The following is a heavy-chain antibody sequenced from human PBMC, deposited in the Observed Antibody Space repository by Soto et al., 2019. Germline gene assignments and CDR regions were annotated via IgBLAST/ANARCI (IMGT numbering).Heavy chain of an antibody. J-gene: IGHJ6*02. CDR1: GYTFTGYY. CDR3: ARDRNSYDFWSGYYYYYYGMDV. CDR2: INPNSGGT. V-gene: IGHV1-2*04. Sequence: ASVKVSCKASGYTFTGYYMHWVRQAPGQGLEWMGWINPNSGGTNYAQKFQGWVTMTRDTSISTAYMELSRLRSDGTAVYYCARDRNSYDFWSGYYYYYYGMDVWGQGTTVTVSS. D-gene: IGHD3-3*01.